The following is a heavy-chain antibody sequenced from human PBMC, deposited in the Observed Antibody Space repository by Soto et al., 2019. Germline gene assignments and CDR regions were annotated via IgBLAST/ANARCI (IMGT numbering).Heavy chain of an antibody. CDR1: GFTFSSYS. J-gene: IGHJ6*02. Sequence: GGSLRLSCAASGFTFSSYSMNWVRQAPGKGLEWVSYITSSSSTIYYADSVKGRFTISRDNAKNSLYLQMNSLRDEDTAVYYCARPGGYSCGYYHHGMDVWGQGTTVTVSS. V-gene: IGHV3-48*02. D-gene: IGHD5-18*01. CDR3: ARPGGYSCGYYHHGMDV. CDR2: ITSSSSTI.